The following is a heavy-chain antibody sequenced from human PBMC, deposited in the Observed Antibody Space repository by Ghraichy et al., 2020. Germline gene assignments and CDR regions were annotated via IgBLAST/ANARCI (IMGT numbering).Heavy chain of an antibody. CDR1: GFSFNTFA. D-gene: IGHD2-2*01. CDR3: AKGGNCSTTSCLGFDP. V-gene: IGHV3-30*18. CDR2: IASDGNGE. J-gene: IGHJ5*02. Sequence: GGSLRLSCAASGFSFNTFAMDWVRQAPGKGLEWVALIASDGNGEFYADSVKGRFTVSRDNSKNTLFLQINSLTPEDTAVYYCAKGGNCSTTSCLGFDPWGQGTLVTVSS.